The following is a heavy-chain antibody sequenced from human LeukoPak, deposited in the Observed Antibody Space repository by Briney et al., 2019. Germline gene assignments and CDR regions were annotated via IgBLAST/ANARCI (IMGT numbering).Heavy chain of an antibody. D-gene: IGHD5-18*01. CDR1: GFTLSSYA. V-gene: IGHV3-23*01. J-gene: IGHJ3*01. Sequence: LAGGSLRLSCAASGFTLSSYAMTWVRQAPGKGLEWVSDISGSSGNTNYADSVKGRFTISRDTSKKTLSLQMNSLRAEDTAIYFCAKGTGNNYGYWAFDFWGRGTLVTVSS. CDR3: AKGTGNNYGYWAFDF. CDR2: ISGSSGNT.